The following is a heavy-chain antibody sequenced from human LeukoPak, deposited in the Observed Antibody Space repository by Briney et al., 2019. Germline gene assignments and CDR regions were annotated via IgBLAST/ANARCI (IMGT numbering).Heavy chain of an antibody. D-gene: IGHD2-2*01. Sequence: SETLSLTCTVSGGSISSFYWSWIRQPPGKGLEWIAYISDSGNNNYNPSLKSRVTISLDTSKNQFSLKLSSVTAADTAVYYCARSGYCSTSRCYPGGFYFYDYYMDVWGKGTTVTVSS. J-gene: IGHJ6*03. CDR3: ARSGYCSTSRCYPGGFYFYDYYMDV. V-gene: IGHV4-59*01. CDR1: GGSISSFY. CDR2: ISDSGNN.